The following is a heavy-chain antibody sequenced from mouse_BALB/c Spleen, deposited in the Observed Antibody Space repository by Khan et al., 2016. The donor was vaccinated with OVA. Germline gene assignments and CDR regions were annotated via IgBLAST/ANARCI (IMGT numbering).Heavy chain of an antibody. V-gene: IGHV3-8*02. Sequence: EVQLQESGPSLVKPSQTLSLTCSVTGDSITSGYWNWIRKFPGNKLEYMGYISSSDSTFYNPSLKSRISITREPSKNQYYLQLNSVTTEDTATYYCARWNYRYDGYFDYWGQGTTLTVSS. CDR2: ISSSDST. D-gene: IGHD2-14*01. CDR1: GDSITSGY. J-gene: IGHJ2*01. CDR3: ARWNYRYDGYFDY.